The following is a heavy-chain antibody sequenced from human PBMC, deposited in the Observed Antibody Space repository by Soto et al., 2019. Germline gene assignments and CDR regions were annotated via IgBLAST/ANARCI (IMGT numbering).Heavy chain of an antibody. V-gene: IGHV3-74*01. Sequence: GGSLRLFCAASGFTLSTYWMHWVRQVPGKGLVWVSRISSGGTYTNYADSVKGRFTISRDSARNTLFLQMNYLTGEDTAVYYCARTFVDGMAGFGPWGQGTLVTVSS. CDR2: ISSGGTYT. CDR1: GFTLSTYW. J-gene: IGHJ5*02. D-gene: IGHD2-15*01. CDR3: ARTFVDGMAGFGP.